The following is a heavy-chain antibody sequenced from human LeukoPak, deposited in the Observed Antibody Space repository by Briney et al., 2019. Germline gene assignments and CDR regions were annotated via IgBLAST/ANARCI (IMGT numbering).Heavy chain of an antibody. CDR1: GFTFDDYA. D-gene: IGHD3-16*01. Sequence: PGRSLRLSCAASGFTFDDYAMHWVRQAPGKGLEWVSGFSWNSGSIGYADSVKGRFTIYRDNAKNSLYLKIKTLRAGDTAFFFFANPLVWGKLGMDVRGQGTTVTASS. CDR2: FSWNSGSI. J-gene: IGHJ6*02. CDR3: ANPLVWGKLGMDV. V-gene: IGHV3-9*01.